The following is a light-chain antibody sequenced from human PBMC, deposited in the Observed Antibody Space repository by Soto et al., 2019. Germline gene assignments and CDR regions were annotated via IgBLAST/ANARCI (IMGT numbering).Light chain of an antibody. V-gene: IGKV1-39*01. CDR2: DAS. CDR1: QDISNY. Sequence: DIQMTQSPSSLSASVEDRVTITCQASQDISNYLNWYQQKPGKAPKLLIYDASNLETGVPSRFSGSGSGTGFTLTISSLQVEDFATYYCQQSYSTPRTFGQGTKVDIK. CDR3: QQSYSTPRT. J-gene: IGKJ1*01.